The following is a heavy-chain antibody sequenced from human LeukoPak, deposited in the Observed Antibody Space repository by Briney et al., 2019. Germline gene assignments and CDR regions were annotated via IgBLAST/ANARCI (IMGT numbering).Heavy chain of an antibody. Sequence: ASVKVSCKASGYTFTSYDINWVRQATGQGLEWMGWMNPNSGNTGYAQKFQGRVTMTRNTSISTAYMELSSLRSGDTAVYYCVRSITNYYYYGMDVWGQGTTVTVSS. CDR2: MNPNSGNT. CDR1: GYTFTSYD. J-gene: IGHJ6*02. CDR3: VRSITNYYYYGMDV. V-gene: IGHV1-8*01. D-gene: IGHD1-1*01.